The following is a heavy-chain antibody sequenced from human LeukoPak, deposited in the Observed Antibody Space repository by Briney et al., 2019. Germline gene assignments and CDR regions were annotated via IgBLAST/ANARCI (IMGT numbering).Heavy chain of an antibody. D-gene: IGHD7-27*01. CDR1: GFTVSSNY. CDR2: SPPGGGT. Sequence: GGSLRLSCAASGFTVSSNYMSWVRQAPGKGLEWVSGVSPPGGGTYYADSVKGRFTISRDDSRNTLSLQMNSLRVEDTAVYYCARDLAWGAFDYWGRGILVAVSS. CDR3: ARDLAWGAFDY. J-gene: IGHJ4*02. V-gene: IGHV3-53*01.